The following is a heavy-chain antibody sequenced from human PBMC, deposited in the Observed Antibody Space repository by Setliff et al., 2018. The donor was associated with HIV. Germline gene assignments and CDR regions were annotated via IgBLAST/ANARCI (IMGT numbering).Heavy chain of an antibody. J-gene: IGHJ4*02. CDR2: INCKNGDT. D-gene: IGHD3-10*01. Sequence: ASVKVSCKTSGYTFTNYYVNWVRQAPGQGLEWMGIINCKNGDTSYPQKFQGRVTVTSDTSTSTVYMDLSGLRPEDTAVYCCARETQTGSGSYLVWGQGALVTVSS. V-gene: IGHV1-46*01. CDR1: GYTFTNYY. CDR3: ARETQTGSGSYLV.